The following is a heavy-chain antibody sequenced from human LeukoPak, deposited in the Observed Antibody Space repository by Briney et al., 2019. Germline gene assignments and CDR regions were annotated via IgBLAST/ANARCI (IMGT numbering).Heavy chain of an antibody. J-gene: IGHJ6*03. D-gene: IGHD2/OR15-2a*01. CDR1: GGSISSYY. CDR3: AGGLNEGTTGLLYYYYYMDV. CDR2: IYTGGST. Sequence: SETLSLTCTVSGGSISSYYCSWIRQPAGKGRGWIGCIYTGGSTNYNPSLKSRATISVNTSKNQFSLKRSSVTAAHPAVYFVAGGLNEGTTGLLYYYYYMDVWGKGTTVTVSS. V-gene: IGHV4-4*07.